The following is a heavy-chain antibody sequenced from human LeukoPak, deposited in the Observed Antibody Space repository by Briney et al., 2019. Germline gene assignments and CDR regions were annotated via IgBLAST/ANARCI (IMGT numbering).Heavy chain of an antibody. J-gene: IGHJ5*02. CDR3: ASRFDP. Sequence: SETLSLTCALCGGSFSNYYWSWIRQPPGKGLEWIGEINHSGTTNYNPSLKSRVTISVDTSKNQFSLKLSSATAADTAVYYCASRFDPWGQGTLVTVSS. CDR2: INHSGTT. V-gene: IGHV4-34*01. CDR1: GGSFSNYY.